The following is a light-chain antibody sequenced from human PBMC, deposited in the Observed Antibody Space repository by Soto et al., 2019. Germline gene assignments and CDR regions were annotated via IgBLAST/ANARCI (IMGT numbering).Light chain of an antibody. J-gene: IGLJ2*01. CDR3: CAYVGGDTYLI. V-gene: IGLV2-23*01. Sequence: QSALTQPASVSGSPGQSITISCTGTSSDVGCYILVSWYQQEPGKAPKLMIYEGSKRPSGVSNRFSGSKSGNTASLTISGLQAEDEAHYYCCAYVGGDTYLIFGGGTKLTVL. CDR1: SSDVGCYIL. CDR2: EGS.